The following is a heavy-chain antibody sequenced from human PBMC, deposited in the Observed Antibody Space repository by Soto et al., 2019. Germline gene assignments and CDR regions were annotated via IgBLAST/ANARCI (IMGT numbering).Heavy chain of an antibody. J-gene: IGHJ6*03. D-gene: IGHD2-2*01. V-gene: IGHV4-59*08. Sequence: QVQLQESGPGLVKPSETLSLTCTVSGGSISSYYWSWIRQPPGKGLEWIGYIYYCGSTNYNPSLKSRVTISVDTSKNQFCLKLSSVTAADTAVYYCARQGVVLPAAMGGGYYYYYYMDVWGKGTTVTVSS. CDR3: ARQGVVLPAAMGGGYYYYYYMDV. CDR1: GGSISSYY. CDR2: IYYCGST.